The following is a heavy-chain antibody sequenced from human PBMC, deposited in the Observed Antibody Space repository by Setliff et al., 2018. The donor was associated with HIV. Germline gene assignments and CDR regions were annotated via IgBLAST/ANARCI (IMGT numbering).Heavy chain of an antibody. CDR1: GYTFTSYA. CDR3: ARDQNYGSGSYYTNNAFDI. V-gene: IGHV1-3*01. CDR2: INAGNGNT. J-gene: IGHJ3*02. D-gene: IGHD3-10*01. Sequence: ASVKVSCKASGYTFTSYAMHWVRQAPGQRLEWMGWINAGNGNTKYSQKFQGRVTITRDTSASTAYMELSSLRSEDTAVYYCARDQNYGSGSYYTNNAFDIWGQGTMVTVSS.